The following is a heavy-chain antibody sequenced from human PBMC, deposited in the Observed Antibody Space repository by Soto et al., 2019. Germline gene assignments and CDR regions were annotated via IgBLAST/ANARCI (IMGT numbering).Heavy chain of an antibody. CDR1: CGSISNSNYY. J-gene: IGHJ3*01. CDR3: ARHSSVSISSGSPV. Sequence: QLQLQESCPGLVNRSETLSLTCTDSCGSISNSNYYWGWIRHPPWKGLEWIASIYYSGRTHYNPSLKCVVTRSVETSTHQFSIRLYSVTVADTAVFNLARHSSVSISSGSPVWGQGTMVTVTS. D-gene: IGHD6-13*01. V-gene: IGHV4-39*01. CDR2: IYYSGRT.